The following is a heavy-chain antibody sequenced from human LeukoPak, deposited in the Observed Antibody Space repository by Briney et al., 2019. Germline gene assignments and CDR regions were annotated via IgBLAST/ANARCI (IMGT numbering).Heavy chain of an antibody. CDR2: IYYSGST. Sequence: PSETPSLTCTVSGGSISSYYWSWIRQSPGKGLEWIGHIYYSGSTNYNPSLKNRVTISIDTSKNQFSLKLSSVTAADTAVYYCASLGYCSSITCSDYWGQGTLVIVSS. V-gene: IGHV4-59*01. CDR1: GGSISSYY. J-gene: IGHJ4*02. D-gene: IGHD2-2*01. CDR3: ASLGYCSSITCSDY.